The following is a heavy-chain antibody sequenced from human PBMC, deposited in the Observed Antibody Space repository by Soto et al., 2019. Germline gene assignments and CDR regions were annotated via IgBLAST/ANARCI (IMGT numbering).Heavy chain of an antibody. CDR2: IIPIFGTA. Sequence: QVQLVQSGAEVKKPGSSVKVSCKASGGTFSSYAISWVRQAPGQGLEWMGGIIPIFGTANYAQKFQGRVTITADESTSRAYMEVSSLRSEDTAVYYCARDSGVVVAATWNWFDPWGQGTLVTVSS. CDR1: GGTFSSYA. CDR3: ARDSGVVVAATWNWFDP. D-gene: IGHD2-15*01. J-gene: IGHJ5*02. V-gene: IGHV1-69*01.